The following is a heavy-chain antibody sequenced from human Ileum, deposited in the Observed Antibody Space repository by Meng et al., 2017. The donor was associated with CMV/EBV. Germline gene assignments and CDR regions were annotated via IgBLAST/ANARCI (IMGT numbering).Heavy chain of an antibody. CDR1: GKASGYTFIDYY. D-gene: IGHD6-19*01. J-gene: IGHJ4*02. V-gene: IGHV1-2*02. Sequence: ASVKVSCKASGKASGYTFIDYYIHWVRQATGQGLEWMGWIDSNSGETNSAQKFSGRVTLTRDTSITTAYMEVISLRSDDTAVYYCAREQTVSGSRGLEYWGQGTLVTVSS. CDR2: IDSNSGET. CDR3: AREQTVSGSRGLEY.